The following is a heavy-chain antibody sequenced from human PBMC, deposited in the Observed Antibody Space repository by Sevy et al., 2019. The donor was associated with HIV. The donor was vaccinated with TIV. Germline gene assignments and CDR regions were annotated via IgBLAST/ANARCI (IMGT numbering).Heavy chain of an antibody. CDR1: GGSFSGYY. V-gene: IGHV4-34*01. Sequence: SETLSLTCAVYGGSFSGYYWSWIRQPPGKGLEWIGEINNSGSTNYNPSLKSRVTISVDTSKNQFSLKLSSVTAADTAVYYCARGRKVIFGVVLNYYYYGMDVWGQGTTVTVSS. J-gene: IGHJ6*02. CDR3: ARGRKVIFGVVLNYYYYGMDV. D-gene: IGHD3-3*01. CDR2: INNSGST.